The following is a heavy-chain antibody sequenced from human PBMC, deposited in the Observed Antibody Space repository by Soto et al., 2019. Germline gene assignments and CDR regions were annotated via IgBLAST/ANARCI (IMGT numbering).Heavy chain of an antibody. V-gene: IGHV1-58*01. D-gene: IGHD3-22*01. CDR1: GFTLTNSA. Sequence: EALMKVSCKASGFTLTNSAVQWVRQARGQRLEWIGWIVVGSGNTNYAQKFQERVTITRDMSTSTAYMELSSLRSEDTAVYYCAAPLAYDSSGYYPYYFDYWGQGTLVTVSS. CDR3: AAPLAYDSSGYYPYYFDY. J-gene: IGHJ4*02. CDR2: IVVGSGNT.